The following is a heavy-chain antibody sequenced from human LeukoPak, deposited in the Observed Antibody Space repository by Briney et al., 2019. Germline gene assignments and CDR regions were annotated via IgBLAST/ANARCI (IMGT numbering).Heavy chain of an antibody. J-gene: IGHJ4*02. D-gene: IGHD6-19*01. CDR3: ARGSSGWSRNYGFDY. V-gene: IGHV4-4*07. CDR1: GGSISSYY. Sequence: SETLSLTCTVSGGSISSYYWSWIRQPAGRGLEWIGRIYTSGSTNYNPSLKSRVTMSVDTSKNQFSLKLSSVTAADTAVYYCARGSSGWSRNYGFDYWGQGTLVTVSS. CDR2: IYTSGST.